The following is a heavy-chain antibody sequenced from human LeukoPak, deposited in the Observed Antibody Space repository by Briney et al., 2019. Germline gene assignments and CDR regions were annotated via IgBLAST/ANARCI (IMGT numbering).Heavy chain of an antibody. CDR1: GFTFSSYG. CDR2: ISYDGSNK. Sequence: LRLSCAASGFTFSSYGMHWVRQAPGKGLEWVALISYDGSNKYYADSVKGRFTISRDNSKNTLYLQMNSLRVEDTAVYYCAKPAYAGYYYYMDVWGKGTTVTVSS. J-gene: IGHJ6*03. D-gene: IGHD3-16*01. CDR3: AKPAYAGYYYYMDV. V-gene: IGHV3-30*18.